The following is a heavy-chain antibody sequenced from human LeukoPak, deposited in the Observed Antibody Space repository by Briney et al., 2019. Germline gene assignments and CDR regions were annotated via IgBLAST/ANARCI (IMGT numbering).Heavy chain of an antibody. Sequence: GGSLRLSCAASGFTFSSYAMSWVRQTPGKGLEWVSTISGGGEATWYADSVKGRFTISRDNYKSTLYLQMNSLRAEDTAVYYCAKDGGVTHYYYYMDVWGKGTTVTVSS. CDR3: AKDGGVTHYYYYMDV. CDR2: ISGGGEAT. J-gene: IGHJ6*03. D-gene: IGHD3-16*01. CDR1: GFTFSSYA. V-gene: IGHV3-23*01.